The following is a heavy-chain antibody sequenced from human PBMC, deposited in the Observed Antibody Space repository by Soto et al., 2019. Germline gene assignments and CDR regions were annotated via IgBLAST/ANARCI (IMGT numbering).Heavy chain of an antibody. CDR2: INHSGST. Sequence: PSETLSLTCAVYGGSFSGYYWGWIRQPPGKGLEWIGEINHSGSTNYNPSLKSRVTISVDTSKNQFSLKLSSVTAADTAVYYCARGKQYSRHNKNNWYDPWGQGTQVTVSS. D-gene: IGHD6-6*01. V-gene: IGHV4-34*01. J-gene: IGHJ5*02. CDR1: GGSFSGYY. CDR3: ARGKQYSRHNKNNWYDP.